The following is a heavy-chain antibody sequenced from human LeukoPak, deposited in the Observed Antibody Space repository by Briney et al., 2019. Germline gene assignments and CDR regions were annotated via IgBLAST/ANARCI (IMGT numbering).Heavy chain of an antibody. D-gene: IGHD2/OR15-2a*01. V-gene: IGHV3-21*01. CDR2: ISSSSSY. J-gene: IGHJ6*02. CDR3: ARGTLNYYGMDV. Sequence: GESLKISCKGSGFTFSSHSMNWVRQAPGKGLEWVSSISSSSSYYADSVKGRFTISRDNAKNSLYLQMNSLRAEDTAVYYCARGTLNYYGMDVWGQGTTVTVSS. CDR1: GFTFSSHS.